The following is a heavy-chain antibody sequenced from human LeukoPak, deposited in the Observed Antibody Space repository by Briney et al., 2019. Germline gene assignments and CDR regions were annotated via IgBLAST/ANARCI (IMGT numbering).Heavy chain of an antibody. J-gene: IGHJ3*02. CDR3: ARDVEMYSSTWSDAFDI. Sequence: PGGSLRLSCAASGFTFSRYWMSWVRQAPGKGLEWVANIKQDGSDKYYMDSVRGRFTISRDNAKNSLYLQMNSLRVEDTAVYYCARDVEMYSSTWSDAFDIWGQGTMVTVSS. D-gene: IGHD6-13*01. CDR1: GFTFSRYW. V-gene: IGHV3-7*01. CDR2: IKQDGSDK.